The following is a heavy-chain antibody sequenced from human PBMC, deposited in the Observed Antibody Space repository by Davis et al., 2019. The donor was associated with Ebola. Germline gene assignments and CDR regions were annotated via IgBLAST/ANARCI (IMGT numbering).Heavy chain of an antibody. D-gene: IGHD3-22*01. CDR1: GFTFSSYA. CDR2: ISGSGGST. J-gene: IGHJ6*03. V-gene: IGHV3-23*01. CDR3: AKDLTDSRAYYYYYMDV. Sequence: PGGSLRLSCAASGFTFSSYAMSWVRQAPGKGLEWVSAISGSGGSTYYADSVKGRFTISRDNSKNTLYLQMNSLRAEDTAVYYCAKDLTDSRAYYYYYMDVWGKGTTVTVSS.